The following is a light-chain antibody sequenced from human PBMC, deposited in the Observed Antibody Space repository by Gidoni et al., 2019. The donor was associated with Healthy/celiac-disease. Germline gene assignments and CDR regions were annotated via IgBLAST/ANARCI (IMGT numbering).Light chain of an antibody. J-gene: IGKJ2*01. CDR2: AAS. CDR3: QQSYSTPRT. V-gene: IGKV1-39*01. Sequence: DIQMTQSPSSLSASVGDRVTITCRASQSISSYLNGYQQKPGKAPKLLIYAASSLQSGVPSRFSGIGSWTDFTLTISSLQPEDFATYYCQQSYSTPRTFXQXTKLXIK. CDR1: QSISSY.